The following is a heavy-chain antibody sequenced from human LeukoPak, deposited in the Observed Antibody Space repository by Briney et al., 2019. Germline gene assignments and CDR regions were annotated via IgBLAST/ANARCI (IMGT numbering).Heavy chain of an antibody. CDR1: GFTVSSNY. CDR3: ATSGSSSSFDY. D-gene: IGHD6-13*01. J-gene: IGHJ4*02. Sequence: GGSLRLSCAASGFTVSSNYMSWVRQAPGKGLEWVSVIYSGGSTYYADSVKGRFTIPRDNSKNTLYLQMNSLRAEDTAVYYCATSGSSSSFDYWGQGTLVTVSS. CDR2: IYSGGST. V-gene: IGHV3-66*02.